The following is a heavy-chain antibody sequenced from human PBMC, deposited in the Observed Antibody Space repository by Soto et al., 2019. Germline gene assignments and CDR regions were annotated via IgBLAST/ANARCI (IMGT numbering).Heavy chain of an antibody. J-gene: IGHJ4*02. D-gene: IGHD1-26*01. CDR1: GFDFTYYA. V-gene: IGHV3-30*18. CDR2: MSSDGSKI. Sequence: QVQLVESGGGTVQPGESLRLSCVASGFDFTYYAIHWVRQAPGKGLESVAVMSSDGSKIHHTDSVKGRFTISRENSKNTLYLQMNSLRKEDTAVYFCAKDEGVGGTLGLFDYWGQGTLVSVSS. CDR3: AKDEGVGGTLGLFDY.